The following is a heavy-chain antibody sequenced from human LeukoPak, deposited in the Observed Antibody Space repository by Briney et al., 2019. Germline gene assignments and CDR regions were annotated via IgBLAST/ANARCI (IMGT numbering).Heavy chain of an antibody. D-gene: IGHD6-19*01. CDR2: IYYSGST. CDR1: GGSISSSSYY. J-gene: IGHJ4*02. Sequence: PSETLSLTCTVSGGSISSSSYYWGWIRQPPGKGLEWIGSIYYSGSTYYNPSLKSRVTISVDTSKNQLSLKLSSVTAADTAVYYCASSPGVAGTIWGQGTLVTVSS. V-gene: IGHV4-39*01. CDR3: ASSPGVAGTI.